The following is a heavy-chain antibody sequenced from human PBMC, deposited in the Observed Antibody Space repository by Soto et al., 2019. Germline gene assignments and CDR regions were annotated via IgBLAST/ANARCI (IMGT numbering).Heavy chain of an antibody. Sequence: QVQLVESGGGVVQPGRSLRLSCAASGFTFSNYDMQWVRQGPGKGLEWVALIWFDGSNKYYADSVKGRFTISRDNSKSTLYLQMNSLRVEDTAIYYCARAGGGYWGRDYWGQGTLVTVSS. V-gene: IGHV3-33*01. D-gene: IGHD2-21*02. J-gene: IGHJ4*02. CDR3: ARAGGGYWGRDY. CDR1: GFTFSNYD. CDR2: IWFDGSNK.